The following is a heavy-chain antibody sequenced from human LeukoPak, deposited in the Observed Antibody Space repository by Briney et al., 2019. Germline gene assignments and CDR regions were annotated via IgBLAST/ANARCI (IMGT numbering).Heavy chain of an antibody. CDR2: IYSGGST. CDR1: GFTVSSNY. D-gene: IGHD3-10*01. V-gene: IGHV3-66*01. Sequence: GGSLRLSCAASGFTVSSNYMSWVRQAPGKGLEWVSVIYSGGSTYYADSVKGRFTISRDNSKNTLYLQMNSLRAEDTAVYYCASDQEFGELSDWGQGTLVTVSS. J-gene: IGHJ4*02. CDR3: ASDQEFGELSD.